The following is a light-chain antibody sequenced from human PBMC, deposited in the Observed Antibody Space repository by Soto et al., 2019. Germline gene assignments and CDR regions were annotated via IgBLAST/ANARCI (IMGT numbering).Light chain of an antibody. V-gene: IGKV1-9*01. CDR1: QDFSNF. CDR2: DAS. Sequence: DIKLSLSLSFLSASIGDRVTITCRASQDFSNFLAWYQQKPGRAPKLLMYDASTLQSGVPSRFSGSGSGTEFTLTISSLQPEDFATYYCQQLYSFPLTFGGRSMADVK. J-gene: IGKJ4*01. CDR3: QQLYSFPLT.